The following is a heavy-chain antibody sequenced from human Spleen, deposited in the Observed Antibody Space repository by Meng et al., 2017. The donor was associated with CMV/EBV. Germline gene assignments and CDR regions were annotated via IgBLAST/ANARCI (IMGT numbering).Heavy chain of an antibody. CDR3: ARDLPHDNSYGMDV. CDR1: GFTFSAFG. J-gene: IGHJ6*02. V-gene: IGHV3-48*01. CDR2: ISSSSSTI. D-gene: IGHD5-24*01. Sequence: GESLKISCAPSGFTFSAFGMNWVRQAPGKGLEWVSYISSSSSTIHYADSVKGRFTISRDNSENTLYLQMNSLRAEDTAVYYCARDLPHDNSYGMDVWGQGTTVTVSS.